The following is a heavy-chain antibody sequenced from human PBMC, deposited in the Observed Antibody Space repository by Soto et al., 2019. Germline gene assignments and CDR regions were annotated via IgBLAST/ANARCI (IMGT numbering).Heavy chain of an antibody. V-gene: IGHV1-69*06. Sequence: RXAVKVACKASGGPLISYAIIWVRQAPGQGLEWMGGIIPIFGTANYAQKFQCRVTITADKSTSTAYMELSSLRSEDTAVYYCARVMVRPVIIDYYYYGMDVWAQGTTVTVSS. CDR3: ARVMVRPVIIDYYYYGMDV. D-gene: IGHD3-10*01. J-gene: IGHJ6*02. CDR2: IIPIFGTA. CDR1: GGPLISYA.